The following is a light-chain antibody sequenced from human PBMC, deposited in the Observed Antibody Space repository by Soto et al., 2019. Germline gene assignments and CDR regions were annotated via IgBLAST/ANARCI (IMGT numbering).Light chain of an antibody. CDR3: QQLNSYPRLT. CDR1: QGISSY. V-gene: IGKV1-9*01. J-gene: IGKJ4*01. CDR2: AAS. Sequence: DIQLTQSPSFLSASVGDRVTITCRASQGISSYLAWYQQKPGKAPKLLIYAASTLQSGVPSRFSGSGSGTEFTLTISSLQPEDFATYYCQQLNSYPRLTLGGGTKVDIK.